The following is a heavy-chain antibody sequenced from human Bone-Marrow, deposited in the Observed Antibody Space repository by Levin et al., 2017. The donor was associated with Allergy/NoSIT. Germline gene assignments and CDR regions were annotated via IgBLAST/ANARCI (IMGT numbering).Heavy chain of an antibody. D-gene: IGHD2-15*01. Sequence: SETLSLTCTVSGDSVRSPTFYWGWIRQPPGKGLQWIGSIYYTGKTYYNLSLKSRVTISSDSSNNQFSLRLTSVTAADTAIYYCVSHQAGYCIGATCYSDAEFDYWGQGSLVTVSS. CDR2: IYYTGKT. CDR3: VSHQAGYCIGATCYSDAEFDY. V-gene: IGHV4-39*01. CDR1: GDSVRSPTFY. J-gene: IGHJ4*02.